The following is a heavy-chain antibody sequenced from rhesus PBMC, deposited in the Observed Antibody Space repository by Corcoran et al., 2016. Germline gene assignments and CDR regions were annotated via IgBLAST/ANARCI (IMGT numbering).Heavy chain of an antibody. CDR3: AKDGNSKFGLVMVGLDS. CDR2: IDPSDSDT. J-gene: IGHJ6*01. Sequence: EVQLVQSGAEVKRPGESLKISCKTSGYSFTSYWISWVRQMPGKGLEWMGAIDPSDSDTRYSPSYQGPVTISADKSHSTAYLQWSRLKASDTATYYCAKDGNSKFGLVMVGLDSWGQGVVVTVSS. V-gene: IGHV5-2*01. CDR1: GYSFTSYW. D-gene: IGHD3-3*01.